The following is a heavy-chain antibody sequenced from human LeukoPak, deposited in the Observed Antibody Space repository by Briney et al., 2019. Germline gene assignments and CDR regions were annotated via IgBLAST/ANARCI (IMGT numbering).Heavy chain of an antibody. CDR2: IKESEET. Sequence: SETLSLTCAVYGGTLSGYYWSWIRQPPGKGLEWIGEIKESEETNYNPSLKSRVTISIDTSKNQFSLKVSSVTAADTAVYYCAREGLRNVHNPLGYWGQGALVTVSS. V-gene: IGHV4-34*01. CDR3: AREGLRNVHNPLGY. D-gene: IGHD5-24*01. J-gene: IGHJ4*02. CDR1: GGTLSGYY.